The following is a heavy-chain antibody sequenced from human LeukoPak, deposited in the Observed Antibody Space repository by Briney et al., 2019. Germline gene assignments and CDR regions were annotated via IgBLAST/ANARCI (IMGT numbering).Heavy chain of an antibody. CDR2: ISSSSSYI. CDR3: ARGLRYCSSTSCYNYYYYGMDV. CDR1: GFTFSSYS. J-gene: IGHJ6*02. Sequence: GGSLRLSCAASGFTFSSYSMNWVRQAPGKGLEWVSSISSSSSYIYYADSVKGRFTISRDNAKNSLYLQMNSLRDEDTAVYYCARGLRYCSSTSCYNYYYYGMDVWGQGTTVTVSS. D-gene: IGHD2-2*02. V-gene: IGHV3-21*01.